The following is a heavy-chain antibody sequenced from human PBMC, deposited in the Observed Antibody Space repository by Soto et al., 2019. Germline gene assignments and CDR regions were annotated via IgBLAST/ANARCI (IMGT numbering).Heavy chain of an antibody. CDR3: ARHPGYYDILTGYTTYYFDY. J-gene: IGHJ4*02. D-gene: IGHD3-9*01. Sequence: PSETLSLTCTVSGGSISSYYWSWIRQPPGKGQEWIGYIYYRGNTNYNPSLKSRVTISLDTPKNQFSLKLSSVTAADTAVYYCARHPGYYDILTGYTTYYFDYWGQGILVSVSS. CDR1: GGSISSYY. V-gene: IGHV4-59*08. CDR2: IYYRGNT.